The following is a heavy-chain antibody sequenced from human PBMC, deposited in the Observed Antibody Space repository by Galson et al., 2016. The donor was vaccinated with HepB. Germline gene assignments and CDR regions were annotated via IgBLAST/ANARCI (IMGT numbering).Heavy chain of an antibody. V-gene: IGHV4-34*01. D-gene: IGHD1-26*01. CDR1: GGSFTGYY. CDR3: TRGGATSGNAFYQKYGMDI. Sequence: ETLSLTCALSGGSFTGYYWSWVRQSPGKGLEWIGEVSHAGVANSNPSLKSRVTISVDSSKNQLSLKVNSVTAADTAIYYCTRGGATSGNAFYQKYGMDIWGQGTSVTVSS. CDR2: VSHAGVA. J-gene: IGHJ6*02.